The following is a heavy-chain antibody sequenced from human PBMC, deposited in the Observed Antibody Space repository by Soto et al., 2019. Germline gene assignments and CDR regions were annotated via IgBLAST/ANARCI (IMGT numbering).Heavy chain of an antibody. D-gene: IGHD3-10*01. J-gene: IGHJ6*02. CDR1: GYTFTSYD. V-gene: IGHV1-8*01. Sequence: ASVKVSCKASGYTFTSYDIKWVRQATGQGLEWMGWMNPNSGNTGYAHKFQGRVTMTRNTSISTAYMELSSLRSEDTAVYYCARAGSDYGMDVWGQGTTVTVSS. CDR3: ARAGSDYGMDV. CDR2: MNPNSGNT.